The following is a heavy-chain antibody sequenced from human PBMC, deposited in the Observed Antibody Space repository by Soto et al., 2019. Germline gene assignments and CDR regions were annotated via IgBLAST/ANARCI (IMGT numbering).Heavy chain of an antibody. D-gene: IGHD6-19*01. V-gene: IGHV3-23*01. CDR1: GFTFANYA. Sequence: EVQLLESGGGLVQPGGSLRLSCAASGFTFANYAMSWVRQAPGKGLEWVSLVSGSGSTTYYADSVKGRFTISRANAKNTLFLQVHNLGAEVTAIYYCAKVGGNIAVDAYTDDYWGQGSLVTVSS. CDR2: VSGSGSTT. J-gene: IGHJ4*02. CDR3: AKVGGNIAVDAYTDDY.